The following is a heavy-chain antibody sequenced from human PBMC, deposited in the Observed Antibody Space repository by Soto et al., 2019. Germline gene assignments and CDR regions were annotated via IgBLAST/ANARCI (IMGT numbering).Heavy chain of an antibody. CDR3: ARGRVPVDTAMANDY. V-gene: IGHV1-18*01. J-gene: IGHJ4*02. CDR1: GYAFTNYG. D-gene: IGHD5-18*01. Sequence: ASVKGSCKASGYAFTNYGIGWRRQAPIQGLEWMGWISAYNGNTNYAQKLQGRGTMTTETSTSTAYMELRSLRSEDTAVYYCARGRVPVDTAMANDYWGQGTPVTVSS. CDR2: ISAYNGNT.